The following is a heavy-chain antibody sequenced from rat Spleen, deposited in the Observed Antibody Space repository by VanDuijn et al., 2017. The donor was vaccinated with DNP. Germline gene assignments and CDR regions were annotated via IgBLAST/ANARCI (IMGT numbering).Heavy chain of an antibody. CDR1: GFTFSTTW. D-gene: IGHD3-1*01. CDR3: ARLSSLYAMDA. J-gene: IGHJ4*01. V-gene: IGHV6-6*01. CDR2: IKPKSNNYAT. Sequence: EVQLVESGGGLVQPGKSLKLSCATSGFTFSTTWMYWYRQFPDKRLEWIARIKPKSNNYATDYTESVKGRFTISRDDSKSTIYLQMNSLKSEDTATYYCARLSSLYAMDAWGQGTSVTVSS.